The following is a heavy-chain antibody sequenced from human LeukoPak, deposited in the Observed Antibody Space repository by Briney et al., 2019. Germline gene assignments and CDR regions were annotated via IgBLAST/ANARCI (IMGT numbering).Heavy chain of an antibody. CDR1: GFTFSSYS. V-gene: IGHV3-30*02. D-gene: IGHD1-26*01. CDR3: ARGSTGSYYAADH. Sequence: GGSLRLSCAASGFTFSSYSMNWARQAPGKGLEWVAFIRYDGSRKHYAESVRGRLTISRDNSKNTVSLQMNSLSAEDTAVYYCARGSTGSYYAADHWGQGTLVTVSS. CDR2: IRYDGSRK. J-gene: IGHJ4*02.